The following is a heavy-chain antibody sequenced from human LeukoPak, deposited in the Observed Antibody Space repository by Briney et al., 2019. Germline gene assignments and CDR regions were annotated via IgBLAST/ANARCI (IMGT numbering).Heavy chain of an antibody. CDR1: GGSISSYY. V-gene: IGHV4-59*01. D-gene: IGHD5-12*01. Sequence: SETLSLTCTVSGGSISSYYWSWIRQPPGKGLEWIGYVYYSGSTNYNPSLKSRVTISVDTSKSQFSLKLSSVTAADTAVYYCARDRVRIVATIWEYYFDYWGQGTLVTVSS. CDR2: VYYSGST. CDR3: ARDRVRIVATIWEYYFDY. J-gene: IGHJ4*02.